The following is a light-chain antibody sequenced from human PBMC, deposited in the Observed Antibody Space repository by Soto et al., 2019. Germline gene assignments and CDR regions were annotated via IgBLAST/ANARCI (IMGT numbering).Light chain of an antibody. CDR1: SSNIGAGYE. V-gene: IGLV1-40*01. CDR2: GNN. Sequence: QSPTTEHPTVSGGPGQTVTISCTGSSSNIGAGYEVRWDQQLPATAPKRHIYGNNSRPTGVPDRGPGSKSGTSASLAITGLQADDEAEYDCQSYDSSLSGSDVFGTGTKVTVL. CDR3: QSYDSSLSGSDV. J-gene: IGLJ1*01.